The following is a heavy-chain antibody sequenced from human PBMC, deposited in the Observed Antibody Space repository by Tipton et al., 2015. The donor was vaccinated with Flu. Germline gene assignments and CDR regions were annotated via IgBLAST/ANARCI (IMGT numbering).Heavy chain of an antibody. CDR2: IHRSGNG. V-gene: IGHV4-38-2*01. J-gene: IGHJ4*02. CDR3: ARHTGDSVRGVIDY. D-gene: IGHD3-10*02. CDR1: GDSIGYPYF. Sequence: TLSLTCSVSGDSIGYPYFWGWIRQAPGKGLEWIGNIHRSGNGYYNPSLKSRLTISVDTSKNQFSLRLSSVTAADTAVYYCARHTGDSVRGVIDYWGQGTLVTVSS.